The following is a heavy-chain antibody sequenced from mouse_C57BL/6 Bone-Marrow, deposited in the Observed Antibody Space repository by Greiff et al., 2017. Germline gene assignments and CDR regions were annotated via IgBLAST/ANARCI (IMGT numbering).Heavy chain of an antibody. Sequence: EVQLQQSGPELVKPGASVKIPCKASGYTFTDYNMDWVKQSHGKSLEWIGDINPNNGGTIYNQKFKGKATLTVDKSSSTAYMELRSLTSEDTAVYYCARRGDYDLANFDYWGQGTTLTVSS. J-gene: IGHJ2*01. V-gene: IGHV1-18*01. CDR2: INPNNGGT. CDR1: GYTFTDYN. CDR3: ARRGDYDLANFDY. D-gene: IGHD2-4*01.